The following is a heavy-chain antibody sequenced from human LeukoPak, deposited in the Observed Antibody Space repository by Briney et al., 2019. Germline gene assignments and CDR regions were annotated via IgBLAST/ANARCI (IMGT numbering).Heavy chain of an antibody. Sequence: PGGSLRLSCAVSEFTFSDAWMTWVRQAPGKGLEWVSYISSSSKTIYYADSVKGRFTISRDNAKNSLYLQMNSLRDEDSAVYYCARDQGIFDYWGQGTLVTVSS. CDR2: ISSSSKTI. CDR1: EFTFSDAW. V-gene: IGHV3-48*02. CDR3: ARDQGIFDY. J-gene: IGHJ4*02.